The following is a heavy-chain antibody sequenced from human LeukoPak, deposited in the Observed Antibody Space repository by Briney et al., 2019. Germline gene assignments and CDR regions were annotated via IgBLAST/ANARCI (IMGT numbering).Heavy chain of an antibody. CDR1: GYSFASHW. J-gene: IGHJ5*02. Sequence: GESLKISCKGSGYSFASHWIGWVRQMPGKGLEWMGIIYPGDSDTRYSPSFQGQVTISADKSISTAYLQWSSLKASDTAMYYCARQLSYGGGWFDPWGQGTLVTVSS. V-gene: IGHV5-51*01. CDR3: ARQLSYGGGWFDP. D-gene: IGHD5-18*01. CDR2: IYPGDSDT.